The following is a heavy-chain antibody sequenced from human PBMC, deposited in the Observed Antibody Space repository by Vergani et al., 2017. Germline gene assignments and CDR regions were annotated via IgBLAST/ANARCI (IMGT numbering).Heavy chain of an antibody. CDR3: AREASGDCSGGSCSNS. D-gene: IGHD2-15*01. Sequence: QMQLQESGPGLVKPSETLSLSCTVSGDSISTSSYAWGWIRQPPGKTLEWIGSVFYGGRTSYNPSLKSRITISMDTANSQFYLNLNSVTAADTAVYYCAREASGDCSGGSCSNSWGQGTTVTVSA. CDR1: GDSISTSSYA. CDR2: VFYGGRT. V-gene: IGHV4-39*07. J-gene: IGHJ4*02.